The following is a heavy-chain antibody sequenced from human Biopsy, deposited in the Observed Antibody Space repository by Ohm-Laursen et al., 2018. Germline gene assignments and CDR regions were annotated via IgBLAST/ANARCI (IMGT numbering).Heavy chain of an antibody. CDR1: GFAFSRSW. CDR3: ARDPGWGALDY. CDR2: INSDGTQK. V-gene: IGHV3-7*01. D-gene: IGHD3-10*01. Sequence: GSLRLSCTASGFAFSRSWMSWLRQTPGKGLEWVANINSDGTQKFYVDSVQGRFTISSNNTGNSVSLQMNSLRVDDTAVYFCARDPGWGALDYWGRGTLVTVSS. J-gene: IGHJ4*02.